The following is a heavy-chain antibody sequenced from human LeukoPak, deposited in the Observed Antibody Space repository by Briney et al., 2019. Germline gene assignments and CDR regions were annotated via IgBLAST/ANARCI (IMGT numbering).Heavy chain of an antibody. CDR3: ARHFTYYYDSSGYPRDAFDI. V-gene: IGHV4-59*08. Sequence: SQTLSLTCTVSGGSISGYYWRWIRQSPGKGLVWIGYMYYSGSSNYNPSLESRITISIDMSNNHFSLTLSSVTAAHTGNCLNARHFTYYYDSSGYPRDAFDIWGQGTMVTVSS. CDR2: MYYSGSS. J-gene: IGHJ3*02. CDR1: GGSISGYY. D-gene: IGHD3-22*01.